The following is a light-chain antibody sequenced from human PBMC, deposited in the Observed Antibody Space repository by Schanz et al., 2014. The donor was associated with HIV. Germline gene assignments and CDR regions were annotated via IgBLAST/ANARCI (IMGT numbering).Light chain of an antibody. Sequence: QSALTQPPSASGSPGQSVTISCTGTSSDVGDYNYVSWYQQHPGKAPKLMIYEVSKRPSGVPGRFSGSKSDNTASLTISGLQTEDEAYYYCASCTISNTWVFGGGTKLTVL. CDR2: EVS. CDR3: ASCTISNTWV. V-gene: IGLV2-8*01. CDR1: SSDVGDYNY. J-gene: IGLJ3*02.